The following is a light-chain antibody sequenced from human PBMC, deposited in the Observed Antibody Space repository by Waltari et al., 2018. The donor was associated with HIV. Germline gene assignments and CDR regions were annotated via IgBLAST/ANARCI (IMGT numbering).Light chain of an antibody. V-gene: IGLV1-40*01. J-gene: IGLJ1*01. CDR1: KSNIGAGYA. CDR3: QSWDDSLSGYV. Sequence: QSVLTQPPSLSGAPGQRVTISCTGSKSNIGAGYAVHWYQQVPGTAPKLLIYGNNNRPSVVPERFSGAKSDTSASLAITGLQAEDEADYYCQSWDDSLSGYVFGTGSKVTVL. CDR2: GNN.